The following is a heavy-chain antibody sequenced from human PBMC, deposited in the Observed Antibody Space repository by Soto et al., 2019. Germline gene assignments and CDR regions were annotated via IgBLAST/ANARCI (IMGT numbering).Heavy chain of an antibody. CDR2: ISYDGSFT. D-gene: IGHD3-3*01. Sequence: PGGSLRLSWAASGFRFSDFAMHWVRQAPGKGLEWVAAISYDGSFTPYAGSVPGRFTISRDSSKNTLYLQLTSLRAEDTAVYFCVRDFAVNCPVRVTHDWGQGTLVTVSS. CDR3: VRDFAVNCPVRVTHD. J-gene: IGHJ4*02. V-gene: IGHV3-30-3*01. CDR1: GFRFSDFA.